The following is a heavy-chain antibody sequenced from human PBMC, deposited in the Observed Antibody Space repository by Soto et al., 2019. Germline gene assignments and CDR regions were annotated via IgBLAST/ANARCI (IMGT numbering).Heavy chain of an antibody. CDR1: SDFISYYS. V-gene: IGHV4-4*07. D-gene: IGHD1-26*01. CDR2: VYSTGTI. Sequence: PXETLSITSTVSSDFISYYSWSWIRQSAGKGLEWIGRVYSTGTIFYNPSLKSRATMSVDTSKNKFSLKLTSVKTEDTAIYYCITMIPKGKWELGPWGQGTLVTVS. J-gene: IGHJ5*02. CDR3: ITMIPKGKWELGP.